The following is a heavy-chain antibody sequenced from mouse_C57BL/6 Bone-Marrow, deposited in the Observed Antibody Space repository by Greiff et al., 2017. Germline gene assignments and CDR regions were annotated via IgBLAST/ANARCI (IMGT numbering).Heavy chain of an antibody. V-gene: IGHV1-72*01. CDR3: AHGNYVYWYFAV. CDR2: IDPNSGGT. CDR1: VYTFTSYW. D-gene: IGHD2-1*01. Sequence: QVQLQQPGAELVKPGASVKLSCKASVYTFTSYWMHWVKQRPGRGLEWIGRIDPNSGGTKYNEKFKSKATLTVDKPSSTAYMQLSSLTSEDSAVYYCAHGNYVYWYFAVWGTGDTVTVS. J-gene: IGHJ1*03.